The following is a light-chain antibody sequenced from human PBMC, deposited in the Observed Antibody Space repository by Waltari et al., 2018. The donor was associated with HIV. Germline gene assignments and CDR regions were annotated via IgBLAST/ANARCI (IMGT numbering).Light chain of an antibody. CDR1: QTISSY. CDR3: QQSYKIPHT. V-gene: IGKV1-39*01. J-gene: IGKJ2*01. Sequence: DIQMTQSPSSLSASVVDRVTLTCRARQTISSYLNRYQQRTGRAPQLLIYAAYSLRAVVPSRFSCTGSGTDFTLTISSLQPEDFATYYCQQSYKIPHTFGQGTKVEIK. CDR2: AAY.